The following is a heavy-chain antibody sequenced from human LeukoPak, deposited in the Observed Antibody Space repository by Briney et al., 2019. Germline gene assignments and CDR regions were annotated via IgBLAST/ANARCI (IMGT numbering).Heavy chain of an antibody. V-gene: IGHV4-59*01. CDR2: IYYSGST. CDR1: GGSISSYY. J-gene: IGHJ5*02. Sequence: SETLSLTCTVSGGSISSYYWSWIRQPPGKGLEWTGYIYYSGSTNYNPSLKSRVTISVDTSKNQFSLKLSSVTAADTAVYYCARQNSWEAFDPWGQGTLVTVSS. CDR3: ARQNSWEAFDP. D-gene: IGHD6-13*01.